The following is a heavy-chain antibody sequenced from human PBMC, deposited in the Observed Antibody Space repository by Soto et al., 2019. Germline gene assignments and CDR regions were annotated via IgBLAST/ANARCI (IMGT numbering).Heavy chain of an antibody. CDR1: GFTFDDYA. D-gene: IGHD2-15*01. CDR2: ISGNSGSI. Sequence: EVQLVESGGGLVQPGRSLRLSCAASGFTFDDYAMHWVRQAPGKGLEWVSGISGNSGSIGYADSVKGRFTISRDNAKNSLYLQMNSLRAEDTALYYCAKDIRAAKYYFDYWGQGTLVTVSS. V-gene: IGHV3-9*01. CDR3: AKDIRAAKYYFDY. J-gene: IGHJ4*02.